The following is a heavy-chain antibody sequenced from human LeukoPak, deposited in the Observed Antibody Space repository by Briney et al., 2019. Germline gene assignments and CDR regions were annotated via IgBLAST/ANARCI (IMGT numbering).Heavy chain of an antibody. CDR2: IYYSGST. J-gene: IGHJ4*02. CDR3: ARGHLGGFHSYGSQSFDY. Sequence: SETLSLTCTVSGGSISSGGYYWSWIRQHPGKGLEWIGYIYYSGSTYYNPSLKSRVTISVDTSKNQFSLKLSSVTAADTAVYYCARGHLGGFHSYGSQSFDYWGQGTLVTVSS. V-gene: IGHV4-31*03. CDR1: GGSISSGGYY. D-gene: IGHD5-18*01.